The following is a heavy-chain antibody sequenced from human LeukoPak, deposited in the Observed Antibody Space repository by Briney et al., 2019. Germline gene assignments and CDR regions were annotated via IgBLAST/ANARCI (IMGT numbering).Heavy chain of an antibody. D-gene: IGHD2-15*01. CDR2: ISGSGDST. V-gene: IGHV3-23*01. CDR1: GFSFSSFG. J-gene: IGHJ5*02. Sequence: GGSLRLSCAASGFSFSSFGMSWVRQAPGKGLEWVSGISGSGDSTYYADSVKGRFTISRDNSKNTLYLQMNSLRAEDTAVYYCAKVLGYCSGGSCSTWGQGTLVTVSS. CDR3: AKVLGYCSGGSCST.